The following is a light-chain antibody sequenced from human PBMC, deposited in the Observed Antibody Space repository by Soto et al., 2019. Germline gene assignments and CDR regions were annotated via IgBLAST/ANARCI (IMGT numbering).Light chain of an antibody. V-gene: IGLV2-14*01. CDR3: SSYSSSDSYV. CDR1: SSDVGAYNY. Sequence: QSALTQPASVSGSPGQSITISCTGTSSDVGAYNYVSWYQQHPGEAPKALIYEVTNRPSWVSHRFSGSKSGSTASLTISGLQAEDEADYYCSSYSSSDSYVFGTGTKVTVL. CDR2: EVT. J-gene: IGLJ1*01.